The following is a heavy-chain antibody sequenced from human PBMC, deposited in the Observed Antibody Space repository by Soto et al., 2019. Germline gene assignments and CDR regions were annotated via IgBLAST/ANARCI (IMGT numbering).Heavy chain of an antibody. CDR2: ISAYNGNP. V-gene: IGHV1-18*01. CDR3: ARASTTVTPADY. Sequence: QVQLVQSGAEVKKPGASVKVSCKASGYTFTSYVISGGRQALDQGLEWMGWISAYNGNPNYEQNLQGRVTMTTDTSTSTAYMELRSLRSDDTAVYYCARASTTVTPADYWGQGTLVTVSS. J-gene: IGHJ4*02. D-gene: IGHD4-17*01. CDR1: GYTFTSYV.